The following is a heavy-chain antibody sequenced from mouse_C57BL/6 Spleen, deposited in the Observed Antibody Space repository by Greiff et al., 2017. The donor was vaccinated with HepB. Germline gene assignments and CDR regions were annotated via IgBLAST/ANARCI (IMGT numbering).Heavy chain of an antibody. V-gene: IGHV5-9-1*02. D-gene: IGHD2-2*01. Sequence: DVQLVESGEGLVKPGGSLKLSCAASGFTFSSYAMSWVRQTPEKRLEWVAYISSGGDYIYYADTVKGRFTISRDNARNTLYLQMSSLKSEDTAMYYCTRDLGLPLAMDYWGQGTSVTVSS. CDR3: TRDLGLPLAMDY. CDR1: GFTFSSYA. CDR2: ISSGGDYI. J-gene: IGHJ4*01.